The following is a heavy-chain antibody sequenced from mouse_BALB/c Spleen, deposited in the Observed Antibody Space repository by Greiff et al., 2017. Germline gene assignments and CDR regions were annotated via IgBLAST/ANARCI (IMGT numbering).Heavy chain of an antibody. CDR3: ARERYYDYDGFAY. J-gene: IGHJ3*01. CDR1: GYTFSSYW. CDR2: ILPGSGST. V-gene: IGHV1-9*01. D-gene: IGHD2-4*01. Sequence: QVQLQQSGAELMKPGASVKISCKATGYTFSSYWIEWVKQRPGHGLEWIGEILPGSGSTNYNEKFKGKATFTADKSSNTAYMQLSSLTSEDSAVYYCARERYYDYDGFAYWGQGTLVTVSA.